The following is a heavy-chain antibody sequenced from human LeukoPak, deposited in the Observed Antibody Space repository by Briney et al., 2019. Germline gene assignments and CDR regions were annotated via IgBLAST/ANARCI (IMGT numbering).Heavy chain of an antibody. CDR2: ISSSSSYI. J-gene: IGHJ4*02. Sequence: PGGSLRLSCAASGFTFSSYSMNWVRQAPGKGLEWVSSISSSSSYIYYADSVKGRFTISRDNAENSLYLQMNSLRAEDTAVYYCAREGSLPYDFWSGYSLPIMYFDYWGQGTLVTVSS. CDR1: GFTFSSYS. D-gene: IGHD3-3*01. CDR3: AREGSLPYDFWSGYSLPIMYFDY. V-gene: IGHV3-21*01.